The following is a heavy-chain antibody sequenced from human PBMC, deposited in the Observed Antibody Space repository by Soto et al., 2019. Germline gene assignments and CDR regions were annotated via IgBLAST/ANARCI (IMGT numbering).Heavy chain of an antibody. CDR2: IDPSDSYT. V-gene: IGHV5-10-1*01. CDR3: ARLPYYDFWSGPRGYYDYYYGMDV. J-gene: IGHJ6*02. CDR1: GYGFTSYW. D-gene: IGHD3-3*01. Sequence: GESLKISCKGSGYGFTSYWISWVRQMPGKGLEWMGRIDPSDSYTNYSPSFQGHVTISADKSISTAYLQWSSLKASDTAMYYCARLPYYDFWSGPRGYYDYYYGMDVWGQGTTVTVSS.